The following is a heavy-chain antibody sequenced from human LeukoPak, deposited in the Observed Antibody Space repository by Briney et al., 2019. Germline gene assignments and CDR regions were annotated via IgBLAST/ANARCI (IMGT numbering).Heavy chain of an antibody. CDR3: AKSEPLLWFGELLTATFDY. Sequence: PGGSLRLSCTASGFPISSHYISWVRQAPGKGLEWVAFIRYDGSNKYYADSVKGRFTISRDNSKNTLYLQMNSLRAEDTAVYYCAKSEPLLWFGELLTATFDYWGQGTLVTVSS. CDR1: GFPISSHY. CDR2: IRYDGSNK. D-gene: IGHD3-10*01. V-gene: IGHV3-30*02. J-gene: IGHJ4*02.